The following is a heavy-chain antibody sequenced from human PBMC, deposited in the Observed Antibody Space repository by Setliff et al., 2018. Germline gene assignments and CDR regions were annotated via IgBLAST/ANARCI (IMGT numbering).Heavy chain of an antibody. V-gene: IGHV4-59*08. CDR1: GGSISSSY. CDR2: IYYSGST. Sequence: PSETLSLTSTVSGGSISSSYWSWILQPPGKGLEWIEYIYYSGSTNYNPSLKSRVTISVDTSRNQFSLKLSSVTAADTALYYCAGSPSSGAYWNPRPFYSDYWARGTLVTVSS. D-gene: IGHD1-26*01. J-gene: IGHJ4*02. CDR3: AGSPSSGAYWNPRPFYSDY.